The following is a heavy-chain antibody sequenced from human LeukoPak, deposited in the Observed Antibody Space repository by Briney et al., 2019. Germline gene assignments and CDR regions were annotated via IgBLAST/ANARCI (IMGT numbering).Heavy chain of an antibody. Sequence: PSETLSLTCTVSGGSISSSSYYWGWIRQPPGKGLEWIGSIYYSGSTYNNPSLKSRVTISVDASKNQFSLKVSSVTAADTAVYYCARGVSGYDWFLDYWGQGTLVTVSS. V-gene: IGHV4-39*07. J-gene: IGHJ4*02. CDR3: ARGVSGYDWFLDY. CDR1: GGSISSSSYY. D-gene: IGHD5-12*01. CDR2: IYYSGST.